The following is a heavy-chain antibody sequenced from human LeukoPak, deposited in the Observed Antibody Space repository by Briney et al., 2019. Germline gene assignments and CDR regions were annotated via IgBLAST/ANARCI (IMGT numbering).Heavy chain of an antibody. D-gene: IGHD3-10*01. CDR3: AKGRGYYFDY. CDR1: GFTFDDYA. J-gene: IGHJ4*02. CDR2: ISWNSGSL. V-gene: IGHV3-9*01. Sequence: GGSLRLSCAASGFTFDDYAMHWVRQAPGKGLEWVSGISWNSGSLGYVDSVKGRFTISRDNAKNSLYLQMNSLRAEDTALYYCAKGRGYYFDYWGQGTLVTVSS.